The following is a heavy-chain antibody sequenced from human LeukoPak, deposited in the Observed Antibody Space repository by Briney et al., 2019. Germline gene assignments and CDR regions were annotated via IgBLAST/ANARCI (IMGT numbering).Heavy chain of an antibody. CDR2: IYTSGTT. CDR1: GGSISNYY. V-gene: IGHV4-4*07. Sequence: SETLSLTCTVSGGSISNYYWSWIRQPAGKGLEWIGRIYTSGTTHYNPSLKSRVTISVDTSRIQFSLKLSSVTAADTAVYYCARGTYCSGGSCYSGPFGYWGQETLVTVSS. CDR3: ARGTYCSGGSCYSGPFGY. J-gene: IGHJ4*02. D-gene: IGHD2-15*01.